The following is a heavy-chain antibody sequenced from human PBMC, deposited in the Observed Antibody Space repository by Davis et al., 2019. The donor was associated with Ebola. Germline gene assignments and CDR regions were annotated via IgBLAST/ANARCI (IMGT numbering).Heavy chain of an antibody. CDR3: TNLGAYPVHY. CDR1: GFTFDTYG. J-gene: IGHJ4*02. D-gene: IGHD3-16*01. Sequence: GESLKISCVGSGFTFDTYGMNWVRQGPGKGLEWIAHISSSGSPIFYADSVKGRFTVSRDNAKNSVFLQLDSLRDDDTAVYFCTNLGAYPVHYWGQGTLVNVSS. V-gene: IGHV3-48*02. CDR2: ISSSGSPI.